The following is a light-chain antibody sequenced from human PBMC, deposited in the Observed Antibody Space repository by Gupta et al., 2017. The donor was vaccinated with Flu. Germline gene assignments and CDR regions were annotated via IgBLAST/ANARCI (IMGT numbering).Light chain of an antibody. J-gene: IGLJ3*02. Sequence: QSVLTQPPSVSAAPGQKVTLSCSGSSSNIGNNYVSWYQQLPGTAPKLLIYESNQRPPGIPDRFSGSKSGTSATLGITGLQTGDEADYYCGTWDSSLSAGVFGGGTKLTVL. CDR2: ESN. CDR3: GTWDSSLSAGV. V-gene: IGLV1-51*02. CDR1: SSNIGNNY.